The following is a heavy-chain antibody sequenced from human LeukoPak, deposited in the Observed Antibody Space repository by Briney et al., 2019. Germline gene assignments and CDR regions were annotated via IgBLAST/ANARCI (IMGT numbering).Heavy chain of an antibody. D-gene: IGHD3-22*01. CDR1: GYTFTSYD. CDR3: ARVRYYHDSATTQGYYMDV. J-gene: IGHJ6*03. Sequence: ASVKVSCMASGYTFTSYDINWVRQATGQGLEGMGWMNPNSGNTGYAQKFQGRVTLTRSNYISTAYMELSSLRSEDTGVYYCARVRYYHDSATTQGYYMDVWGKGTTVTVSS. CDR2: MNPNSGNT. V-gene: IGHV1-8*01.